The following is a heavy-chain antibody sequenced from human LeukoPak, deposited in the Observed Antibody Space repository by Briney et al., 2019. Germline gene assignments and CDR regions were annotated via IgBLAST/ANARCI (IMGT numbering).Heavy chain of an antibody. Sequence: PGGSLRLSCAASGFTFSSYAMHWVGQAPGKGLEYVSGISSNGGSTYYANSVKGRFTISRDNSKNTLYLQMGSLRAEDMAVYYCAREYSSSSVDYWGQGTLVTVSS. CDR2: ISSNGGST. D-gene: IGHD6-6*01. V-gene: IGHV3-64*01. CDR3: AREYSSSSVDY. J-gene: IGHJ4*02. CDR1: GFTFSSYA.